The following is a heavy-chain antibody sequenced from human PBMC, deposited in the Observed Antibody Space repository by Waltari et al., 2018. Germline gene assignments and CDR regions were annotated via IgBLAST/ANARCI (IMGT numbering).Heavy chain of an antibody. Sequence: QVQLVQSGAEVKKPGSSVKVSCKASGGTFSSYAISWVRQAPGQGLEWMGGIIPIFGTANDERKFKGRVTITTDEATSTAYMERSSLRSEDTAVYYCARFGYDSSGSPSTPFGYWGQGTLVTVSS. CDR1: GGTFSSYA. CDR2: IIPIFGTA. V-gene: IGHV1-69*05. J-gene: IGHJ4*02. D-gene: IGHD3-22*01. CDR3: ARFGYDSSGSPSTPFGY.